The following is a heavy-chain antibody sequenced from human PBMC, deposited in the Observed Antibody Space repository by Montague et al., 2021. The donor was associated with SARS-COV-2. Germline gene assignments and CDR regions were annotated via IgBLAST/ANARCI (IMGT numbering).Heavy chain of an antibody. V-gene: IGHV3-30*04. CDR1: GFTVSSYA. CDR3: ARGIDGYNEYFQH. Sequence: SLRLSCAASGFTVSSYALHLVRQAPGKGLEWVALISYDVSNHYSLYSXXVLFPISRDNSKNTLYLQLNSLRAEATAVYYCARGIDGYNEYFQHWGQGTLVTVSS. D-gene: IGHD5-24*01. CDR2: ISYDVSNH. J-gene: IGHJ1*01.